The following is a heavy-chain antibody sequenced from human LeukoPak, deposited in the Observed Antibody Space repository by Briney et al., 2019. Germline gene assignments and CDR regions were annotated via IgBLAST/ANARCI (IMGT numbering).Heavy chain of an antibody. CDR3: ARGPLTTSERSLGY. CDR1: GFTFSSYW. D-gene: IGHD4-17*01. Sequence: PGGSLRLSCAASGFTFSSYWMHWVRQAPGKGLVWVSRINSDGSSTTYADSVKGRFTISRANAKNTLYLQMNSLRAEDTAVYYCARGPLTTSERSLGYWGPGTLVTVSS. CDR2: INSDGSST. J-gene: IGHJ4*02. V-gene: IGHV3-74*03.